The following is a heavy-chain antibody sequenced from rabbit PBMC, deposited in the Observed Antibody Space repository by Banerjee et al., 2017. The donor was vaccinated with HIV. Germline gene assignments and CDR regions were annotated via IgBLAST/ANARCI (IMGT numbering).Heavy chain of an antibody. CDR2: IDTSSGNT. V-gene: IGHV1S40*01. Sequence: QSLEESGGDLVKPEGSLTLTCTASGFSFSSSYYMSWVRQAPGKGLEWIGCIDTSSGNTYYASWAKGRFTISKTSSTTVTLQMTSLTAADTATYFCAREGASSAGYYLWGPGTLVTVS. D-gene: IGHD1-1*01. J-gene: IGHJ6*01. CDR3: AREGASSAGYYL. CDR1: GFSFSSSYY.